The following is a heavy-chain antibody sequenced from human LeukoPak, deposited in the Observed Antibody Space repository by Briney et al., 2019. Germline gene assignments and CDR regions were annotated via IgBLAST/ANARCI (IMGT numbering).Heavy chain of an antibody. D-gene: IGHD4-17*01. CDR1: GGSFSGHY. CDR3: ARGMTTVTYFDY. J-gene: IGHJ4*02. Sequence: SETLSLTCAVYGGSFSGHYWSWIRQPPGKGLEWIGEINHSGSTNYNPSLKSRVTISVDTSKNQFSLKLSSVTAADTAVYYCARGMTTVTYFDYWGQGTLVTVSS. CDR2: INHSGST. V-gene: IGHV4-34*01.